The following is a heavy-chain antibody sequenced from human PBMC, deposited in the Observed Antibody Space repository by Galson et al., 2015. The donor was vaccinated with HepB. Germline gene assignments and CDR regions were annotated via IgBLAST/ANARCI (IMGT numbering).Heavy chain of an antibody. D-gene: IGHD5-24*01. CDR3: ARHAKDGYKGFPRY. J-gene: IGHJ4*02. CDR2: IYPGDSDT. CDR1: GYSFTNYW. V-gene: IGHV5-51*01. Sequence: QSGAEVKKPGESLKISCKASGYSFTNYWIGWVRQMPGKGLEWMGIIYPGDSDTRYSPSFQGQVTISVDRSISTAYLQWSSLKASDSAMYYCARHAKDGYKGFPRYCGQGTLVTVSS.